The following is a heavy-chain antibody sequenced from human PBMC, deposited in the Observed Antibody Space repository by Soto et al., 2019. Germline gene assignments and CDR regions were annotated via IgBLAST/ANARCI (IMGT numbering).Heavy chain of an antibody. CDR2: ISYDGSNK. J-gene: IGHJ3*02. Sequence: PGGSLRLSCAASGFTFSSYGMHWVRQAPGKGLEWVAVISYDGSNKYYADSVKGRFTISRDNSKNTLYLQMNSLRAEDTAVYYCARDLGYYDSSGYYPHAFDIWGQGTMVTVSS. CDR3: ARDLGYYDSSGYYPHAFDI. V-gene: IGHV3-30*03. D-gene: IGHD3-22*01. CDR1: GFTFSSYG.